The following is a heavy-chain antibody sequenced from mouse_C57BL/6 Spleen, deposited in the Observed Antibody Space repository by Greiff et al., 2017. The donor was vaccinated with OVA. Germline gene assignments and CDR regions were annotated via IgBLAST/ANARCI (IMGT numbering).Heavy chain of an antibody. V-gene: IGHV1-69*01. Sequence: QVQLQQPGAELVMPGASVKLSCKASGYTFTSYWMHWVKQRPGQGLEWIGEIDPSDSYTNYNQKFKGKSTLTVDKSSSAAYMQLSSLTSEDSAVYDCAAQRDYFDYWGQGTTLTVSS. CDR1: GYTFTSYW. CDR2: IDPSDSYT. CDR3: AAQRDYFDY. J-gene: IGHJ2*01.